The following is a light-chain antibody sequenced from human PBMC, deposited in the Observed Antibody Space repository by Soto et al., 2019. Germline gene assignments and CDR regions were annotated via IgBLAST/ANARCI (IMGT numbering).Light chain of an antibody. Sequence: DIQMTQSPSSVSASVGDRVTITCRASQGVSSWLAWYLQKPGLAPKPLTYVPVNLHTGAPSRFIGSGSGTEFTLTITSLQPEDFGTYYCQQANGFPFTFGPGTKVDMK. CDR3: QQANGFPFT. CDR1: QGVSSW. V-gene: IGKV1-12*02. CDR2: VPV. J-gene: IGKJ3*01.